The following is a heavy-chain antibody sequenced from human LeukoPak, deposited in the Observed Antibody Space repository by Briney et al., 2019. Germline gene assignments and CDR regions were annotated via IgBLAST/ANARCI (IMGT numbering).Heavy chain of an antibody. CDR1: GGSIRSSSHY. CDR3: AREGAGGSSGSFDY. CDR2: IYYSGST. D-gene: IGHD1-26*01. V-gene: IGHV4-39*07. Sequence: SETLSLTCTVSGGSIRSSSHYWGWIRQPPGKGLEWIGSIYYSGSTYYNPSLESRVTISVDTSKNQFSLKLSSVTAADTAVYYCAREGAGGSSGSFDYWGQGTLVTVSS. J-gene: IGHJ4*02.